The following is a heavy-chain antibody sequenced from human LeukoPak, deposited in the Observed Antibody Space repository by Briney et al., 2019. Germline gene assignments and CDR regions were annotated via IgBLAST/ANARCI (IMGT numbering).Heavy chain of an antibody. CDR3: AREMRPATTTLVAY. D-gene: IGHD1-1*01. CDR1: GYIFTGYW. J-gene: IGHJ4*02. CDR2: INPNSGNT. V-gene: IGHV1-2*02. Sequence: PSVTLSCKTSGYIFTGYWIHWVRHAPGQGLEWMGFINPNSGNTNNAQKFQGRVIMTRDMSISTAYLELSSLTSDVTAVYYCAREMRPATTTLVAYWGQGTLVTVSS.